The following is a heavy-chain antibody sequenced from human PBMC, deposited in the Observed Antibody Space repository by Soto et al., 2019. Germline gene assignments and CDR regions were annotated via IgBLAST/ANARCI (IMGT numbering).Heavy chain of an antibody. D-gene: IGHD6-19*01. CDR1: GYTFTSYG. Sequence: ASVKVSCKASGYTFTSYGISWVRQAPGQGLEWMGWISAYNGNTNYAQKLQGRVTMTTDTSTSTAYMELRSLRSDDTAVYYCAKNLQWQWLFDAFDIWGQGTMVTVS. CDR2: ISAYNGNT. V-gene: IGHV1-18*01. J-gene: IGHJ3*02. CDR3: AKNLQWQWLFDAFDI.